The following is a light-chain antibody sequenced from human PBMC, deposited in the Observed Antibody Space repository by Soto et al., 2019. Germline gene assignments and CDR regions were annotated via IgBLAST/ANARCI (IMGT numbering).Light chain of an antibody. J-gene: IGKJ1*01. CDR2: DAS. CDR1: QSLSSW. Sequence: DIQMTQSPSTLSASVGDRVSITCRASQSLSSWLAWYQQKPGRAPKLLVYDASSLESGVPSRFSGSGSGTAVTLTISSLQPDDFATYYCQQYNNYPRTFGQGTKVEIK. CDR3: QQYNNYPRT. V-gene: IGKV1-5*01.